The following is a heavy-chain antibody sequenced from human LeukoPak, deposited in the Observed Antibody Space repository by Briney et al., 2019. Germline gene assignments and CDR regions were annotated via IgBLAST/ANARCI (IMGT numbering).Heavy chain of an antibody. CDR3: TRGGITLIVPIL. V-gene: IGHV3-53*01. D-gene: IGHD3-22*01. CDR2: IYSGGST. J-gene: IGHJ4*02. CDR1: GFTVSNNY. Sequence: GSLRLSCAASGFTVSNNYMSWVRQAPGKGLEWVSVIYSGGSTYYADSAKGRFTISRDNSKNTLYLQMNSLRAEDTAVYYCTRGGITLIVPILWDQGTLVTVSS.